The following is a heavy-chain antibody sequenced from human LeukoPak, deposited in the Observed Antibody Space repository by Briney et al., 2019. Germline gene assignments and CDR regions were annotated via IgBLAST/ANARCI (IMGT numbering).Heavy chain of an antibody. J-gene: IGHJ2*01. CDR3: VKGLNWYFDL. CDR2: IWYDGSIK. V-gene: IGHV3-33*06. Sequence: GGSLKLSCVASGFPFSDYGVHWVRQAPGKGLEWVAVIWYDGSIKYYADSVKGRFSISRDNSRNTVYLQMNSLRAEDTAVYYCVKGLNWYFDLWGRGTLVTVSS. CDR1: GFPFSDYG.